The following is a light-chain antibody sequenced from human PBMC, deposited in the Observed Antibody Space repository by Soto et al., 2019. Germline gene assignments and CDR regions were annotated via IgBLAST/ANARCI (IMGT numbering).Light chain of an antibody. Sequence: QSVLTQPPSASGTPGQRVTMSCSGSGSNIGPNYVYWFQQFPGTAPKVLIYNNNQRPSGVPDRFSGSKSGTSASLAISGLQSEDEADYYCAAWHDSLNGPVFGGGTKLTVL. V-gene: IGLV1-44*01. CDR1: GSNIGPNY. CDR3: AAWHDSLNGPV. CDR2: NNN. J-gene: IGLJ3*02.